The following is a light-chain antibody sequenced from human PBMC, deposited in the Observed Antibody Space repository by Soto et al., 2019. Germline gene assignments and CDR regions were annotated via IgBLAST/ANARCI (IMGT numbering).Light chain of an antibody. CDR3: QQYDSLPIT. J-gene: IGKJ5*01. Sequence: DIQMTQSPSSLSAAVGDRVTITWHSSQDIRYYLNWFQQKPGKAPKVLIYDASRLETGVPSRFSGSGSGTHFSLAISSLQPEDIATYYCQQYDSLPITFGQGTRLEIK. CDR1: QDIRYY. CDR2: DAS. V-gene: IGKV1-33*01.